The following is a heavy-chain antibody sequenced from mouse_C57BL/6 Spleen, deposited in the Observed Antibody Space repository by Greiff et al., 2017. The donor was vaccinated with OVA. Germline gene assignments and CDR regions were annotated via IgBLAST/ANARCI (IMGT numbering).Heavy chain of an antibody. J-gene: IGHJ3*01. D-gene: IGHD1-1*01. Sequence: VQLQQPGAELVRPGSSVKLSCKASGYTFTSYWMHWVKQRPIQGLEWIGNIDPSDSETNYNQKFKDKATLTVDKSSSTAYMQLSSLTSEDSAVYYCARCYSSSYVAYWGQGTLVTVSA. V-gene: IGHV1-52*01. CDR1: GYTFTSYW. CDR3: ARCYSSSYVAY. CDR2: IDPSDSET.